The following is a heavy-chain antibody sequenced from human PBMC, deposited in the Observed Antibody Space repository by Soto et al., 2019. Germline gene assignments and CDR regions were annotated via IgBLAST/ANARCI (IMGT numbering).Heavy chain of an antibody. V-gene: IGHV4-34*09. J-gene: IGHJ4*02. D-gene: IGHD2-21*02. Sequence: SETLSLTCAVYGGSFSGYYWSWIRQPPGKGLEWIGEIYHTGTTNYNPSLKSRLTISVDTSKNQFSLKLNSVTAADTATYYCASIPRRGYSYGIDYWGQGTLVTVSS. CDR2: IYHTGTT. CDR1: GGSFSGYY. CDR3: ASIPRRGYSYGIDY.